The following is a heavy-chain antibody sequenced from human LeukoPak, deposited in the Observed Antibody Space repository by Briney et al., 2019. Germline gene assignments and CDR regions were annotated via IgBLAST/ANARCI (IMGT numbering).Heavy chain of an antibody. Sequence: SQTLSLTCAVSGGSISSGGYSWSWIRQPPGKGLEWIGYIYHSGSTYYNPSLKSRVTISVDRSKNQFSLKLSSVTAADTAVYYCAREGDSSGSSYYFDYWGQGTLVTVSS. CDR3: AREGDSSGSSYYFDY. V-gene: IGHV4-30-2*01. D-gene: IGHD3-22*01. CDR1: GGSISSGGYS. CDR2: IYHSGST. J-gene: IGHJ4*02.